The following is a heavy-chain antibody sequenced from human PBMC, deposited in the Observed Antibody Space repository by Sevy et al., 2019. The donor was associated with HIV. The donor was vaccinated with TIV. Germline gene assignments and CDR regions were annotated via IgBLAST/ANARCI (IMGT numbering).Heavy chain of an antibody. CDR2: INQDAGQK. CDR1: GFTFSKYW. J-gene: IGHJ4*02. D-gene: IGHD1-7*01. Sequence: GGSLRLSCAASGFTFSKYWMGWVRQAPGKGMEWVANINQDAGQKYYVDSVKGRFTISRDNAKNSLYLQMNSLRAEDTAVYFCARDDGNYHFHYWGQGTLVTVSS. V-gene: IGHV3-7*01. CDR3: ARDDGNYHFHY.